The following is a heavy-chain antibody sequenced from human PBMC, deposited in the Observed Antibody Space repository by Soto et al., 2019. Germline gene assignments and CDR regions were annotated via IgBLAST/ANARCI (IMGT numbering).Heavy chain of an antibody. V-gene: IGHV3-7*01. Sequence: GGSLRLSCAASGFTFSSYWMSWVRQAPGKGLEWVANIKQDGSEKYYVDSVKGRFTISRDNAKNSLYLQMNSLRAEDTAVYYCARHPPDDYMVYYFDYWGQGILVTVSS. J-gene: IGHJ4*02. CDR2: IKQDGSEK. CDR1: GFTFSSYW. CDR3: ARHPPDDYMVYYFDY. D-gene: IGHD4-4*01.